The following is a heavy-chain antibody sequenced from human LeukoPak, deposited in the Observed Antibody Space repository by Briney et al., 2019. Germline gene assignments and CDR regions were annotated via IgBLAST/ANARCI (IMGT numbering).Heavy chain of an antibody. CDR1: GFTFSSYA. CDR3: ARGYYYGSGSYLEVIY. CDR2: ISYDGSNK. J-gene: IGHJ4*02. Sequence: PGRSLRLSCAASGFTFSSYAMHWVRQAPGKGLEWVAAISYDGSNKNYADSEKGRFTISRDNSKNTLYLQMNSLRAEDTAVYYCARGYYYGSGSYLEVIYWGQGTLVTVSS. V-gene: IGHV3-30*04. D-gene: IGHD3-10*01.